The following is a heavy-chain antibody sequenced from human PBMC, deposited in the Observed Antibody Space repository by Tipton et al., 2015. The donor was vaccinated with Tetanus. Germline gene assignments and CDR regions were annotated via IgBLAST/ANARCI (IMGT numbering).Heavy chain of an antibody. J-gene: IGHJ5*02. CDR2: IYYSGST. CDR3: ARDRRYSSGWASFTFDP. CDR1: GGSISSYY. D-gene: IGHD6-19*01. V-gene: IGHV4-59*01. Sequence: TLSLTCTVSGGSISSYYWSWIRQPPGKGLEWIGYIYYSGSTNYNPSLKSRVTISVDTSKNQFSLKLSSVTAADTAVYYCARDRRYSSGWASFTFDPWGQGTLVTVSS.